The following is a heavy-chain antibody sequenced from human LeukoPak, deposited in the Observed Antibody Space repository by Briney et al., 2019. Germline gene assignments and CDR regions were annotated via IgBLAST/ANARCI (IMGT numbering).Heavy chain of an antibody. CDR3: ASNLRGYSGYEFDY. J-gene: IGHJ4*02. CDR1: GYTFTSYG. CDR2: INPNSGGT. Sequence: ASVKVSCKASGYTFTSYGISWVRQAPGQGLEWMGWINPNSGGTNYAQKFQGRVTMTRDTSISTVYMELSRLRSDDTAVYCCASNLRGYSGYEFDYWGQGTLVTVSS. D-gene: IGHD5-12*01. V-gene: IGHV1-2*02.